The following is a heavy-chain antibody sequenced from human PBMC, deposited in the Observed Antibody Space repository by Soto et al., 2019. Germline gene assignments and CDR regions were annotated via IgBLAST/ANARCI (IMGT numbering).Heavy chain of an antibody. J-gene: IGHJ6*03. CDR2: INPNSGGT. CDR3: ARSTGTTIPNNYYYYYYMDG. D-gene: IGHD1-1*01. CDR1: GYTFTGYY. V-gene: IGHV1-2*04. Sequence: ASVKVSCKASGYTFTGYYMHWVRQAPGQGLEWMGWINPNSGGTNYAQKFQGWVTMTRDASISTAYMELSRLRSDDTAVYYCARSTGTTIPNNYYYYYYMDGWGKGTTVNV.